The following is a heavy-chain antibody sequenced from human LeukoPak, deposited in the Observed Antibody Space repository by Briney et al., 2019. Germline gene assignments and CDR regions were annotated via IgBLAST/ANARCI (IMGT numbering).Heavy chain of an antibody. V-gene: IGHV3-23*01. J-gene: IGHJ4*02. D-gene: IGHD3-22*01. CDR2: ISGSGGST. CDR3: AKAGAMLVVVPFDY. CDR1: GFTFSSYA. Sequence: RGCLRLSCAASGFTFSSYAMSWVRQAPGKGLEWVSAISGSGGSTYYADSVKGRFTISRDSSKNTLYLQMNSLRAEDTAVYYCAKAGAMLVVVPFDYWGQGTLVTVSS.